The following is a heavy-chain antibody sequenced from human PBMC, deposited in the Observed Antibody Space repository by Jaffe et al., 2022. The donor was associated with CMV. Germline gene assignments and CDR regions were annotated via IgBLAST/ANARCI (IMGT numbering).Heavy chain of an antibody. CDR1: GFTVSSNY. J-gene: IGHJ6*03. CDR3: ARVPPPIYYGSGGRAYYYYMDV. V-gene: IGHV3-66*01. D-gene: IGHD3-10*01. CDR2: IYSGGST. Sequence: EVQLVESGGGLVQPGGSLRLSCAASGFTVSSNYMSWVRQAPGKGLEWVSVIYSGGSTYYADSVKGRFTISRDNSKNTLYLQMNSLRAEDTAVYYCARVPPPIYYGSGGRAYYYYMDVWGKGTTVTVSS.